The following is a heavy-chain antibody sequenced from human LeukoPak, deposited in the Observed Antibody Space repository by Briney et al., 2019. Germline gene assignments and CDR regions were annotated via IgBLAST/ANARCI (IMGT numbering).Heavy chain of an antibody. J-gene: IGHJ4*02. CDR2: AHYTGNT. CDR3: AREGGPYRPLDY. CDR1: GGSVSSGSYY. V-gene: IGHV4-61*01. Sequence: SQTLSLTCSVSGGSVSSGSYYWSWIRQPPGKGLEWIGYAHYTGNTYYNPSLKSRLRISVDTSKNQFSLNLNSVTAADTAVYCAREGGPYRPLDYSGQGTLVTVAS.